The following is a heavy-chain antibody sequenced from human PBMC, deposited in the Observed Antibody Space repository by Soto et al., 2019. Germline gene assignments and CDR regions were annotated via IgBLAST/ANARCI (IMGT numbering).Heavy chain of an antibody. D-gene: IGHD1-7*01. Sequence: GASVKLSCKACGDRFTHYYIHWVRRAPGQGLEWMGLIDPKTGDTNYAQKFRDRVSMTRDTSTNTANMKLSSLRSDDTAVYYCARVPGHKNSRGDYWGQGTPVTVSS. CDR3: ARVPGHKNSRGDY. J-gene: IGHJ4*02. V-gene: IGHV1-2*02. CDR1: GDRFTHYY. CDR2: IDPKTGDT.